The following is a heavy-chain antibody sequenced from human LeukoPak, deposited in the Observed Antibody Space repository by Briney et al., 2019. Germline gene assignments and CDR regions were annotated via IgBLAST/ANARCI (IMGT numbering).Heavy chain of an antibody. V-gene: IGHV3-7*01. Sequence: GVSLRLSCAASGFTFSSYWMSWVRQAPGKGLEWVANIKQDGSEKYYVDSVKGRFTISRDNAKNSLYLQMNNLRAEDTAVYYCAREVLLWFGDQKVDYWGQGTLVTVSS. CDR3: AREVLLWFGDQKVDY. CDR1: GFTFSSYW. J-gene: IGHJ4*02. D-gene: IGHD3-10*01. CDR2: IKQDGSEK.